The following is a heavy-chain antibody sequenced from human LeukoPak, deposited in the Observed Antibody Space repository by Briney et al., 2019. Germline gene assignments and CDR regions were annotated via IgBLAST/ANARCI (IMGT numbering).Heavy chain of an antibody. J-gene: IGHJ3*02. V-gene: IGHV3-30*02. Sequence: GGSLRLSCAASGFTFSSYGMHWVRQAPGKGLEWVAFIRYDGSNKYYADSVKGRFTISRDNSKNTLYLQMNSLRAEDTAVYYCARAQSGEYYYDSSGAFDIWGQGTMVTVSS. D-gene: IGHD3-22*01. CDR1: GFTFSSYG. CDR2: IRYDGSNK. CDR3: ARAQSGEYYYDSSGAFDI.